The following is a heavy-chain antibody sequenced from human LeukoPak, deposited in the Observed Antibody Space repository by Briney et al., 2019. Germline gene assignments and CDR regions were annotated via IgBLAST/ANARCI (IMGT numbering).Heavy chain of an antibody. J-gene: IGHJ1*01. V-gene: IGHV4-59*01. CDR2: IYYTGST. CDR3: VGVAIAAAGREDFHH. Sequence: SETLSLTCTVSGASISSYYWNSIRQPPGKGLEWIGNIYYTGSTSYNPSLKSRVTISVDTSNNQFSLKLSSVTAADTAEYYCVGVAIAAAGREDFHHWGQGTLLTVSS. CDR1: GASISSYY. D-gene: IGHD6-13*01.